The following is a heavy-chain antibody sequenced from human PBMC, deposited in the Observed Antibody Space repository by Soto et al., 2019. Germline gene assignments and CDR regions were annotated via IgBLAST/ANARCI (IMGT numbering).Heavy chain of an antibody. D-gene: IGHD6-13*01. CDR2: ISSSSSTI. CDR1: GFTFSSYS. Sequence: EVQLVEAGGGLVQPGGSLRLSCAASGFTFSSYSMNWVRQAPGKGLEWVSYISSSSSTIYYADSVKGRFTVYRDNAKNSLYHQMNSLRAVDTAVYYCARHPERIAEIGWFDPWGQGTLVTVSS. J-gene: IGHJ5*02. CDR3: ARHPERIAEIGWFDP. V-gene: IGHV3-48*01.